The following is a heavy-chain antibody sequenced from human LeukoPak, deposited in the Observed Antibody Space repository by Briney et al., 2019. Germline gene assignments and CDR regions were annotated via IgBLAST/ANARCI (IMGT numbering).Heavy chain of an antibody. CDR3: ARGGMAPFPFDY. V-gene: IGHV1-69*13. CDR1: GGTFSSYA. CDR2: IIPIFGTA. Sequence: SVKVSCKASGGTFSSYAISWVRQAPGQGLEWMGGIIPIFGTANYAQKFQGRVTITADESTSTAYMELSSLRSEDTAVYYCARGGMAPFPFDYWGQGTLVTVSS. D-gene: IGHD3-16*01. J-gene: IGHJ4*02.